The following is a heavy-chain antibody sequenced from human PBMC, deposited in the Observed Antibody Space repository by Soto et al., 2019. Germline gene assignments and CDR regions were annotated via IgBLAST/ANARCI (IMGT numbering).Heavy chain of an antibody. D-gene: IGHD2-2*01. V-gene: IGHV5-10-1*01. CDR3: ARVLPAAIVDI. CDR2: IDPSDSYT. CDR1: GYNFTSYW. J-gene: IGHJ3*02. Sequence: GESLTISCKGSGYNFTSYWISWVRQVPGKGLEWLGRIDPSDSYTTYSPSFQGHVTISADKSISTAYLQWSSLKASDNAMYYCARVLPAAIVDIWGQGTMVTVSS.